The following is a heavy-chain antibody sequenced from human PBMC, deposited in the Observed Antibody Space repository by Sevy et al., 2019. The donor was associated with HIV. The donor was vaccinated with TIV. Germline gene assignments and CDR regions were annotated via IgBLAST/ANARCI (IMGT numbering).Heavy chain of an antibody. V-gene: IGHV3-48*02. CDR3: ARVDFSSGYYTGDYYYMDV. Sequence: GGSLRLSCAASGFTFSSYSMNWVRRAPGKGLEWVSYISSSSSTIDYADSVKGRFTISRDNAKNSLYLQMNSLRDEDTAVYYCARVDFSSGYYTGDYYYMDVWGKGTTVTVSS. J-gene: IGHJ6*03. D-gene: IGHD3-3*01. CDR2: ISSSSSTI. CDR1: GFTFSSYS.